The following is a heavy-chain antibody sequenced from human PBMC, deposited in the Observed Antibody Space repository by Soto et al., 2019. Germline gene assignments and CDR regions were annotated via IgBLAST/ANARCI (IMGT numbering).Heavy chain of an antibody. D-gene: IGHD1-26*01. CDR3: SPMYEGSYISY. J-gene: IGHJ4*02. Sequence: PGGSLRLSCAASGFTFSNYGMHWVRQAPGKGLEWVSTISNDGSAEYYSDSVKDRFTVSRDNSKNTVYFQMNSLRVEDTAVYYCSPMYEGSYISYWGQGTLVTVSS. CDR2: ISNDGSAE. V-gene: IGHV3-30*03. CDR1: GFTFSNYG.